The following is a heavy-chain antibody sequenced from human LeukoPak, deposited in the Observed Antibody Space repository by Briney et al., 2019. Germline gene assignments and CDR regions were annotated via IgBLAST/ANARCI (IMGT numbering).Heavy chain of an antibody. J-gene: IGHJ6*02. CDR1: GFTFSSYA. CDR3: AKDFPLLWFGESSSYYYYYGMDV. Sequence: TGGSLRLSCAASGFTFSSYAMSWVRQAPGKGLDWVSAISGSGGSTYYADSVKGRFTISRDNSKNTLYLQMNSLRAEDTAVYYCAKDFPLLWFGESSSYYYYYGMDVWGQGTTVTVSS. CDR2: ISGSGGST. V-gene: IGHV3-23*01. D-gene: IGHD3-10*01.